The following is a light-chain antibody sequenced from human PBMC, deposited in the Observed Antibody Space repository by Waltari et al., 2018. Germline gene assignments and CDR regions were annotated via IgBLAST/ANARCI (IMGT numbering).Light chain of an antibody. J-gene: IGLJ3*02. CDR3: QSYDTSLSVV. Sequence: QSVLTQPPSVSGAPGQRVTISCTGSGSNIGAGYDVHWYHHLPRGAPKLLLYGSSSRPLGVPDRFFGSTSGNSASLALIGLRAEDEGDYYCQSYDTSLSVVFGGGTKLTVL. CDR1: GSNIGAGYD. V-gene: IGLV1-40*01. CDR2: GSS.